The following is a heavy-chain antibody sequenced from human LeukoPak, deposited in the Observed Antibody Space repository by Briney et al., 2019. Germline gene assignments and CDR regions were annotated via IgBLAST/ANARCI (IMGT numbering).Heavy chain of an antibody. V-gene: IGHV3-30*02. Sequence: PGGSLRLSCAASGFTFSSYGMHWVRQAPGKGLEWVAFIRYDGSNKYYADSVKGRFTISRDNSKNTLYLQMNSLRAEDTAVYYCAKVRSITMIVVVPGPLDYWGQGTLVTVSS. CDR1: GFTFSSYG. J-gene: IGHJ4*02. CDR2: IRYDGSNK. CDR3: AKVRSITMIVVVPGPLDY. D-gene: IGHD3-22*01.